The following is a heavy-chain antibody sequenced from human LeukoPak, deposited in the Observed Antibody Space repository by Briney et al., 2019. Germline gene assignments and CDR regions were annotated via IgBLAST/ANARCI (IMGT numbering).Heavy chain of an antibody. D-gene: IGHD2-2*01. V-gene: IGHV4-59*12. CDR3: ARGRGVVPAATSVFYYYYYGMDV. CDR2: IYYSGST. CDR1: GGSISSYY. Sequence: SETLSLTCTVSGGSISSYYWSWIRQPPGKGLEWIGYIYYSGSTNYNPSLKSRVTISVDTSKNQFSLKLSSVTAADTAVYYCARGRGVVPAATSVFYYYYYGMDVWGQGTTVTVSS. J-gene: IGHJ6*02.